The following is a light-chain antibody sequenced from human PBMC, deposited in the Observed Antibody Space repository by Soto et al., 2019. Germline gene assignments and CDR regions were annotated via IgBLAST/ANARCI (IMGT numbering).Light chain of an antibody. Sequence: DIVMTQSPDSLAVSLGERATINCKSSQNVLYNSNNKNYLAWYQQKPGQPPKLLISWASTRESGVPDRFSGSGSGTDFTLTISSLQAEDVAVYYCQQYYSSPPTFGQGTKVEIK. CDR1: QNVLYNSNNKNY. CDR3: QQYYSSPPT. J-gene: IGKJ1*01. V-gene: IGKV4-1*01. CDR2: WAS.